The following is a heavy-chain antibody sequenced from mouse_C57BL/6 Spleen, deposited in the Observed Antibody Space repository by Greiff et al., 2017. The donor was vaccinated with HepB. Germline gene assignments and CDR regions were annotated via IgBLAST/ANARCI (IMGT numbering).Heavy chain of an antibody. J-gene: IGHJ3*01. V-gene: IGHV1-42*01. D-gene: IGHD2-4*01. CDR3: ARSYDYWFAY. CDR2: INPSTGGT. CDR1: GYSFTGYY. Sequence: EVQLQQSGPELVKPGASVKISCKASGYSFTGYYMNWVKQSPEKSLEWIGEINPSTGGTTYNQKFKAKATLTVDKSSSTAYMQLKSLTSEDSAVYYCARSYDYWFAYWGQGTLVTVSA.